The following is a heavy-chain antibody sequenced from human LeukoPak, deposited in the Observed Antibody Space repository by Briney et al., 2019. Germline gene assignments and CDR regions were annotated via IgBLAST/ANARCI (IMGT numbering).Heavy chain of an antibody. V-gene: IGHV1-2*02. J-gene: IGHJ4*02. D-gene: IGHD4-23*01. Sequence: ASVKLSCKASGVTFTVYYIHWVRQAPPQGREWMGWVNPNSGGTNYAQMFQGRATMTRDTSINTAYMELSGLRSDDTAVYYCARDSYGGNWSLGYWGQGTPVTVSS. CDR1: GVTFTVYY. CDR3: ARDSYGGNWSLGY. CDR2: VNPNSGGT.